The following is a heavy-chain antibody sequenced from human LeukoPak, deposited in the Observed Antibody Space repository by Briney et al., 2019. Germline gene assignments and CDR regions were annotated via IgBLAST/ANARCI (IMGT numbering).Heavy chain of an antibody. V-gene: IGHV4-34*01. J-gene: IGHJ4*02. CDR3: ARDVDTANFGY. Sequence: PSETLSLTCAVYGGSFSGYYWSWIRQPPGKGLEWIGEINHSGSTNYNPSLKSRVTISVDTSKNQFSLKLSSVTAADTAVYYCARDVDTANFGYWGQGTLVTVSS. CDR1: GGSFSGYY. CDR2: INHSGST. D-gene: IGHD5-18*01.